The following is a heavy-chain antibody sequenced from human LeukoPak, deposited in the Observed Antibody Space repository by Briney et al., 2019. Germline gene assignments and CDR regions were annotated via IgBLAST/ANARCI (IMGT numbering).Heavy chain of an antibody. J-gene: IGHJ4*02. V-gene: IGHV3-64D*06. Sequence: GGSLRLSCSVSGFTFSTYVMHWVRQAPGKGLEYVSAISSNGDNTYYADSVKGRFTISRDNSKNTLYLLSSLRADGTAVYYCVRGTGYWGQGTLVTVSS. CDR1: GFTFSTYV. CDR3: VRGTGY. CDR2: ISSNGDNT.